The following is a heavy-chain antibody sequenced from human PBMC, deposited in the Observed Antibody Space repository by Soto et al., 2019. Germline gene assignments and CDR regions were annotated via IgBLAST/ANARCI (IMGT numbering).Heavy chain of an antibody. Sequence: PSETLSLTCAVSGGSISSSNWWSWVRQPPGKGLEWIGEIYHSGSTNYNPSLKSRVTISVDKSKNQFSLKLSSVTAADTAVYYCARGGTYYYGSGSHNFDYWGQGTLVTVSS. J-gene: IGHJ4*02. CDR1: GGSISSSNW. V-gene: IGHV4-4*02. CDR2: IYHSGST. CDR3: ARGGTYYYGSGSHNFDY. D-gene: IGHD3-10*01.